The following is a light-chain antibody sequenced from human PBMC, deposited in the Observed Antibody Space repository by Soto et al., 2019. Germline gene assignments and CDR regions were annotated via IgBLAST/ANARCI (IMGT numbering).Light chain of an antibody. CDR1: HSVTNS. CDR2: GAS. J-gene: IGKJ1*01. Sequence: EVVMTQSPATLSVSPGERATLSCRASHSVTNSLAWYQQRPGQTPRLLIYGASTRATGVPARFSGSGSGTEFTLTIGSLQSEDLAVYFCQHYNAWPWTFGQGTKV. V-gene: IGKV3-15*01. CDR3: QHYNAWPWT.